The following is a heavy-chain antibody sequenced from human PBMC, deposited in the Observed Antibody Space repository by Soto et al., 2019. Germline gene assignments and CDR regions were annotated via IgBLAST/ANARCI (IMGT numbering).Heavy chain of an antibody. V-gene: IGHV1-69*01. CDR1: GGTFSTYV. D-gene: IGHD3-22*01. CDR3: ARAVYYDSSGSLDYYYYYGMDV. Sequence: QVQLVQSGAEVKKPGSSVKVSCKASGGTFSTYVISWVRQAPGQGLEGMGGIIPMFGTANYAQKVQGRVTITAQESTSTVNMELSSLRSQDTPVYCCARAVYYDSSGSLDYYYYYGMDVWVQGTRVTVSS. J-gene: IGHJ6*02. CDR2: IIPMFGTA.